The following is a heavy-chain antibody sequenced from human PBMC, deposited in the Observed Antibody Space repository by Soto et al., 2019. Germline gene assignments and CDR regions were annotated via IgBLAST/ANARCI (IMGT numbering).Heavy chain of an antibody. CDR2: IHYSGST. CDR3: ARVWGYAFDY. J-gene: IGHJ4*02. CDR1: GDSISSYY. Sequence: PSETMSLTCTVSGDSISSYYGSWIRQPPGKGLEWIGYIHYSGSTNYNPSLKSRVTISVDTSKNQFSLRLSSVTAADTAVYYCARVWGYAFDYWGQGTLVTVSS. D-gene: IGHD3-16*01. V-gene: IGHV4-59*08.